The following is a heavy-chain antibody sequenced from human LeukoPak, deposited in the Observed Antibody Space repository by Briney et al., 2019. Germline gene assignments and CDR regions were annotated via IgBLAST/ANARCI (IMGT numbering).Heavy chain of an antibody. CDR3: ARESGGGYHSEGPKY. D-gene: IGHD2-21*02. CDR1: GFTVGNNY. V-gene: IGHV3-53*01. Sequence: GGSLRLSCAVSGFTVGNNYMSWVRQAPGKGLEWVSVIYREGDTFYADAVKGRFTISRDNSKNMLYLQTNTLRAEDTAVYSCARESGGGYHSEGPKYWGLGTLVTVSS. CDR2: IYREGDT. J-gene: IGHJ4*02.